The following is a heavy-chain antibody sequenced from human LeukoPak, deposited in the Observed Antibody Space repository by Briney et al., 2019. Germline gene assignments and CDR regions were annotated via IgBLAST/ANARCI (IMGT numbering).Heavy chain of an antibody. CDR2: IYHSGST. CDR1: GGSISSGYY. Sequence: SETLSLTCTVSGGSISSGYYWGWIRQPPGKGLEWIGNIYHSGSTYYNPSLKSRVTTSVETSKNQFSLRLSSVTAADTAVYYCARYSSGFDAFDFWGQGTMVTVSS. J-gene: IGHJ3*01. CDR3: ARYSSGFDAFDF. D-gene: IGHD3-22*01. V-gene: IGHV4-38-2*02.